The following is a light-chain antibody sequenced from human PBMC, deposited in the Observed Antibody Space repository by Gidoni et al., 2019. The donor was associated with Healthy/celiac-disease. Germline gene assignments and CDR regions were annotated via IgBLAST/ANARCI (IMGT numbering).Light chain of an antibody. Sequence: VIWMTQSPSLLSESTGDRVTISCRMSHGISSYLAWYQQKPGKAHELLISAASTLQSGVPSRFIGSVSGTDFTLTISCLQSEDFATYYCQQYYSFPRTFGQXTKVEIK. CDR1: HGISSY. J-gene: IGKJ1*01. CDR3: QQYYSFPRT. CDR2: AAS. V-gene: IGKV1D-8*01.